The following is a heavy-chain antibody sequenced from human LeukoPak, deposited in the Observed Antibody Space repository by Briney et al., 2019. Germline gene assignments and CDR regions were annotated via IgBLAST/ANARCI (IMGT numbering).Heavy chain of an antibody. D-gene: IGHD6-13*01. J-gene: IGHJ4*02. Sequence: GASVTVSCKASGYTFTSYAMHWVRQAPGQRIERMGWINAGNGNTKYSQKFQGRVTITRDTSASTAYMELSSLRSEDTAVYYCARVDLLVIAAAGTFDYWGQGTLVTVSS. V-gene: IGHV1-3*01. CDR2: INAGNGNT. CDR1: GYTFTSYA. CDR3: ARVDLLVIAAAGTFDY.